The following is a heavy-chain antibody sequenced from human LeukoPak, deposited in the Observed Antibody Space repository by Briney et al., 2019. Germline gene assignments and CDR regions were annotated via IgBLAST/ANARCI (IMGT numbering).Heavy chain of an antibody. CDR3: ARDRDVLRYFDWTFDY. D-gene: IGHD3-9*01. CDR1: GFTFSSYW. Sequence: PGGSLRLSCAASGFTFSSYWMSWVRQAPGKGLEWVANIKQDGSEKYYVDSVKGRFTISRDNAKNSLYLQMNSLRAEDTAVYYCARDRDVLRYFDWTFDYWGQGTLVTVSS. V-gene: IGHV3-7*01. J-gene: IGHJ4*02. CDR2: IKQDGSEK.